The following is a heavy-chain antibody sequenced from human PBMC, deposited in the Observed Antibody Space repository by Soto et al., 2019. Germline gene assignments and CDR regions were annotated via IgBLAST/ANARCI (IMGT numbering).Heavy chain of an antibody. Sequence: PGGSLRLSCAASGFTFSSYGMHWVRQAPGKGLEWVAVISYDGSNKYYADSVKGRFTISRDNSKNTLYLQMNSLRAEDTAVYYCAKGLRCSSTSCYGRNLDYWGQGTLVTVSS. CDR2: ISYDGSNK. D-gene: IGHD2-2*01. CDR1: GFTFSSYG. V-gene: IGHV3-30*18. CDR3: AKGLRCSSTSCYGRNLDY. J-gene: IGHJ4*02.